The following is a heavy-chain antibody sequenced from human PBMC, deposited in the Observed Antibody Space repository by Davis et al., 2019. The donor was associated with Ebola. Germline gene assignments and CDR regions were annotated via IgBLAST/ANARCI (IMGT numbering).Heavy chain of an antibody. V-gene: IGHV4-34*01. Sequence: SETLSLTCDVHGGSFNRYYWSWIRQSPGKGLEWIGEINHSGSTNYNPSLKSRVTISVDTSENQFSLKLTSVTAADTAVYYCATLRMSVDYWGQGTVVTVSS. CDR1: GGSFNRYY. D-gene: IGHD4-17*01. J-gene: IGHJ4*02. CDR2: INHSGST. CDR3: ATLRMSVDY.